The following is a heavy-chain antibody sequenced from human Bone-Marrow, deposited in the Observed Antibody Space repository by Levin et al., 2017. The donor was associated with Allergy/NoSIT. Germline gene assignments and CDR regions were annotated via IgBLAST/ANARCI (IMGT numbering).Heavy chain of an antibody. CDR1: GYTFTNYW. Sequence: PGGSLRLSCRTSGYTFTNYWIGWVRQMPGKGLEWLGIIYPGDSTIRYSPSFQGQITISADSSINTAYLQWSSLKASDTAMYYCARRHGDYAFSAFNYWGLGTLVTVSS. V-gene: IGHV5-51*01. J-gene: IGHJ4*02. D-gene: IGHD4-17*01. CDR3: ARRHGDYAFSAFNY. CDR2: IYPGDSTI.